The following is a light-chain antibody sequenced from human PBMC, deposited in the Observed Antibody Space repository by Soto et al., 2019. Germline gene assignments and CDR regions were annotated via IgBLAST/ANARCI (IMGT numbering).Light chain of an antibody. Sequence: DIVLTQSPATLPLSPGERATLSSRASQSVSNNLAWYQKKPGQPPRLLIYGASTEATNIPTRFSATGSGTDFTLTISSLWSEDFAVYYCQQYNSWPWTFGQGTKVQIK. CDR2: GAS. V-gene: IGKV3-15*01. CDR1: QSVSNN. CDR3: QQYNSWPWT. J-gene: IGKJ1*01.